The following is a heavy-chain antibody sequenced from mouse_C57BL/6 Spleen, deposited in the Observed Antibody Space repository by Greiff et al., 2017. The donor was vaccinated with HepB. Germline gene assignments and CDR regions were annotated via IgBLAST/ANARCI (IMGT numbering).Heavy chain of an antibody. V-gene: IGHV1-54*01. CDR3: ARGIYDGNYDY. CDR2: INPGSGGT. D-gene: IGHD2-1*01. J-gene: IGHJ2*01. Sequence: VQLQQSGAELVRPGTSVKVSCKASGYAFTNYLIEWVKQRPGQGLEWIGVINPGSGGTNYNEKFKGKATLTADKSSSTTYMQLSSLTSEDSAVYFCARGIYDGNYDYWGQGTTLTVSS. CDR1: GYAFTNYL.